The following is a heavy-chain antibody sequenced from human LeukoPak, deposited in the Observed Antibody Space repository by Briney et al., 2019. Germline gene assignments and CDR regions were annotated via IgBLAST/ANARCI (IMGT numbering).Heavy chain of an antibody. CDR1: GFTVSSNY. V-gene: IGHV3-66*01. Sequence: PGGSLRLSCAASGFTVSSNYMSWVRQAPGKGLEWVSVIYSGDNTYYADSVKGRFTISRDNPKNTLYLQMNSLRAEDTAVYYCARNAGYGNYFDYWGQGTLVTVSS. D-gene: IGHD5-12*01. CDR2: IYSGDNT. CDR3: ARNAGYGNYFDY. J-gene: IGHJ4*02.